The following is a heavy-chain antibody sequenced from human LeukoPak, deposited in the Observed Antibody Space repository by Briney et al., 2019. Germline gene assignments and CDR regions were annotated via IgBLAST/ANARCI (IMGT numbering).Heavy chain of an antibody. CDR3: ARDMHGPRDY. Sequence: GGSLRLSCAAYGFSNYCMHWDRQAPGKGLVWVSRINTDGSRTSYADSVRGRFTISRDNAKNTLYLQMNSLRTEDTAVYYCARDMHGPRDYWGQGTLVTVSS. CDR2: INTDGSRT. V-gene: IGHV3-74*01. D-gene: IGHD2-2*01. J-gene: IGHJ4*02. CDR1: GFSNYC.